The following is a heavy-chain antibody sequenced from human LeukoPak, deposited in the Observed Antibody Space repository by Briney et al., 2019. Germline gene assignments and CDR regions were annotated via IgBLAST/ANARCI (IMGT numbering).Heavy chain of an antibody. CDR1: GFTFSNYG. V-gene: IGHV3-23*01. D-gene: IGHD6-19*01. Sequence: GRSLRLSCAASGFTFSNYGMSWVRQAPGKGLEWVSAISGSGGSTYNADSVKGRFTISRDNSKNTLYLQMNSLRAEDTAVYYCAKGLKVVAGSGPVDYYYYMDVWGKGTTVTISS. CDR2: ISGSGGST. J-gene: IGHJ6*03. CDR3: AKGLKVVAGSGPVDYYYYMDV.